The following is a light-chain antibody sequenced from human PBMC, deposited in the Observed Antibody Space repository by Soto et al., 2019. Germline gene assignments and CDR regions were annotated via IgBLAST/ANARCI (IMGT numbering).Light chain of an antibody. J-gene: IGKJ2*01. CDR1: QSISSW. CDR2: KES. V-gene: IGKV1-5*03. CDR3: QQYNSYPYT. Sequence: DIQMTQSPSTLSASVGDRVTITCRASQSISSWLAWYQQKPWKAPKLLIYKESSLESGVPSSFSGSGSGTEFTLTISSLQPDDFATYYCQQYNSYPYTFGQATKLEIK.